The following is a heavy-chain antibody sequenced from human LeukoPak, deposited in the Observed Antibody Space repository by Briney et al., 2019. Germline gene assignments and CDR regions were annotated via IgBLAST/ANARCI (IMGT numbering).Heavy chain of an antibody. CDR2: ISSSGSTI. D-gene: IGHD3-10*01. CDR3: ATMARYYYYYYYMDV. J-gene: IGHJ6*03. CDR1: GFTFSDYY. Sequence: SGGPLRLSLEPPGFTFSDYYMSWIRQPPGRGLGWVSYISSSGSTIYYADSVKGRFTISRDNAKNSLYLQMNSLRAEDTAVYYCATMARYYYYYYYMDVWGKGTTVTISS. V-gene: IGHV3-11*04.